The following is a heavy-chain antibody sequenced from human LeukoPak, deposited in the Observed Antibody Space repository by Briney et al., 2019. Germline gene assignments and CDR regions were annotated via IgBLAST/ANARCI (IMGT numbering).Heavy chain of an antibody. CDR1: GGSISSYY. CDR3: ARQRNYYDSSGYYYVFFDY. D-gene: IGHD3-22*01. J-gene: IGHJ4*02. Sequence: SETLSLTCTVSGGSISSYYWSWMRQPPGKGLEWIGYIYYSRSTNYNPSLKSRVTISVDTSKNQFSLNLSSVTAADTAVYYCARQRNYYDSSGYYYVFFDYWGPGTLVTVSS. V-gene: IGHV4-59*08. CDR2: IYYSRST.